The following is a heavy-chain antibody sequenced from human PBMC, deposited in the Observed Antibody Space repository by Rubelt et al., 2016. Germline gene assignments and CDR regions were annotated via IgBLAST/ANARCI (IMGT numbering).Heavy chain of an antibody. D-gene: IGHD6-19*01. Sequence: CYAGSTNYNPSLKSRVTISVDTSKNPFSLKLSSVTAADTAVYYCARLGVANYYYYYGMDVWGQGTTVTVSS. V-gene: IGHV4-59*08. CDR2: CYAGST. J-gene: IGHJ6*02. CDR3: ARLGVANYYYYYGMDV.